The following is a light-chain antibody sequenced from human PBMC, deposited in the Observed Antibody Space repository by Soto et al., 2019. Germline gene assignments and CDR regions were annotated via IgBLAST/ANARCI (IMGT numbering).Light chain of an antibody. CDR2: KAS. Sequence: DIQMPQTPSTLSASVGDRVTITCRASQSISSWLAWYHQKPGKAPKLLIYKASSFEAGVPSRFSGSGCGTEFPLTISSLQPDDCATYYCQQYKSYPWTFGQGTKVESK. CDR3: QQYKSYPWT. J-gene: IGKJ1*01. CDR1: QSISSW. V-gene: IGKV1-5*03.